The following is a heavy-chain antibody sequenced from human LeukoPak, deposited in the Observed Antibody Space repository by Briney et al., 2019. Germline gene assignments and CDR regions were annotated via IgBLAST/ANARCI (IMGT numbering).Heavy chain of an antibody. V-gene: IGHV1-69*13. Sequence: ASVKVSCKASGVIFSSYAITWVRQAPGQGLEWMGGIIPMFGTPNYAQKFQGRVTITADESTNTAYMELSSPTYEDTAMYYCARDGDTAMVSFYDIWGQGTKVTVSS. J-gene: IGHJ3*02. CDR3: ARDGDTAMVSFYDI. D-gene: IGHD5-18*01. CDR1: GVIFSSYA. CDR2: IIPMFGTP.